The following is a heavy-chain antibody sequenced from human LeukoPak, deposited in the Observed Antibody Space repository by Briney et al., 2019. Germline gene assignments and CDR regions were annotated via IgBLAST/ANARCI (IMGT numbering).Heavy chain of an antibody. CDR3: ARGTLDFGGY. Sequence: PSETLSLTCAVYGGSFSGYYWSWIRQPPGKGLEWSGEINHSGSTNYNPSLKSRVTISVDTSKNQFSLKLSSVTAADTAGYYCARGTLDFGGYWGQGTLVTVSS. V-gene: IGHV4-34*01. CDR1: GGSFSGYY. D-gene: IGHD3-16*01. J-gene: IGHJ4*02. CDR2: INHSGST.